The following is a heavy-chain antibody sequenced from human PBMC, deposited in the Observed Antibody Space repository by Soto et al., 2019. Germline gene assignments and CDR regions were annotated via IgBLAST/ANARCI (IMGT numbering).Heavy chain of an antibody. Sequence: TSETLSLTCTVSGGPISSYYWSWIRQPPGKGLEWIGYIYNGGSTNYNPSLKSRVTISVDTSKNQFSLKLSSVTAADTAVYYCARGSTGYSSSWYRYWGQGTLVTVSS. CDR2: IYNGGST. J-gene: IGHJ4*02. V-gene: IGHV4-59*08. CDR3: ARGSTGYSSSWYRY. D-gene: IGHD6-13*01. CDR1: GGPISSYY.